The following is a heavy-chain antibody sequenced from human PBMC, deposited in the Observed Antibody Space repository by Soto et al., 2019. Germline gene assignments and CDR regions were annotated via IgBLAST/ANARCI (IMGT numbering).Heavy chain of an antibody. CDR1: GYSFTSYW. Sequence: GESLKISCKGSGYSFTSYWIGWVRQMPGKGLEWMGIIYPGDSDTRYSPSFQGQVTISADKSISTAYLQWSSLKASDTAMYYCARKKYCSGGGCYSGGNNWFDPWGQGTMVTVSS. D-gene: IGHD2-15*01. CDR3: ARKKYCSGGGCYSGGNNWFDP. J-gene: IGHJ5*02. CDR2: IYPGDSDT. V-gene: IGHV5-51*01.